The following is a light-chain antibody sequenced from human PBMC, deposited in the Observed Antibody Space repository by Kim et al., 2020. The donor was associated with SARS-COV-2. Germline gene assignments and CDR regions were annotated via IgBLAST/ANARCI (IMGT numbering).Light chain of an antibody. J-gene: IGLJ2*01. V-gene: IGLV3-1*01. CDR1: KLGDKY. CDR2: EDN. Sequence: SYELTQPPSVSVPPGQTASITCSGDKLGDKYACWYQQTPGQSPVLVIYEDNKRPSGIPERFSGSNSGNTATLTIRGTQAMDEAEYFCQAWDRSNVVFGGGTQLTV. CDR3: QAWDRSNVV.